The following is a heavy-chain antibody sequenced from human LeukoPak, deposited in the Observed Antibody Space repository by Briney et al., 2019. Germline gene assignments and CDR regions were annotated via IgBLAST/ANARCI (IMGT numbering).Heavy chain of an antibody. CDR2: ISSPIQSI. D-gene: IGHD3-9*01. J-gene: IGHJ5*01. Sequence: GGSLRLSCVASGFTFSSYSMNCFRQAPGEGLEWVLCISSPIQSIYYAEPVKGRSTISRDNATNSRYLQMNSLRDEDTAVYYCARADDMLPEKRHGDSWGQGTLVTVSS. V-gene: IGHV3-48*02. CDR1: GFTFSSYS. CDR3: ARADDMLPEKRHGDS.